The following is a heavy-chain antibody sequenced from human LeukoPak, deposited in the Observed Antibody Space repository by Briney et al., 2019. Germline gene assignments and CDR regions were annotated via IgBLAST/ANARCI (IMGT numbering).Heavy chain of an antibody. Sequence: SETLSLTCTVSGGSISSSSYYWGWVRQPPGKGLERIGSIYYSGSTYYNPSLKSRVTISVDTSKNQFSLKLSSVTAADTAVYYCARDPGPPAYYDFWSGSKNWFDPWGQGTLVTVSS. CDR1: GGSISSSSYY. J-gene: IGHJ5*02. D-gene: IGHD3-3*01. CDR3: ARDPGPPAYYDFWSGSKNWFDP. CDR2: IYYSGST. V-gene: IGHV4-39*07.